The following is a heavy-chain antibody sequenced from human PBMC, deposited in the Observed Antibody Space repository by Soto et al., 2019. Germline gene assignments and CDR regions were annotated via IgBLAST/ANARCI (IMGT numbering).Heavy chain of an antibody. CDR2: IYYSGST. CDR1: GGSISSGGYY. J-gene: IGHJ6*02. Sequence: QVQLQESGPGLVKPSQTLSLTCTVSGGSISSGGYYWSWIRQHPGKGLEWIGYIYYSGSTYYNPSIKSRVTISVDTSKNQFSLKLGSVTAADTAVYYWARDPRWRGDLNSGMDVWGQGTTVTVSS. V-gene: IGHV4-31*03. D-gene: IGHD4-17*01. CDR3: ARDPRWRGDLNSGMDV.